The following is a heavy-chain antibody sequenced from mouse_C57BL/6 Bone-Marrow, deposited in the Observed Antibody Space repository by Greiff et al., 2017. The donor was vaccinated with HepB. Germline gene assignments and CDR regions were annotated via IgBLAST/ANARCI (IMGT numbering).Heavy chain of an antibody. CDR3: ASYGGNAMDY. D-gene: IGHD1-1*02. V-gene: IGHV3-6*01. CDR1: GYSITSGYY. CDR2: ISYDGSN. J-gene: IGHJ4*01. Sequence: VQLQQSGPGLVKPSQSLSLTCSVTGYSITSGYYWNWIRQFPGNKLEWMGYISYDGSNNYNPSLKNRISITRDTSKNQFFLKLNSVTTEDTATYYCASYGGNAMDYWGQGTSVTVSS.